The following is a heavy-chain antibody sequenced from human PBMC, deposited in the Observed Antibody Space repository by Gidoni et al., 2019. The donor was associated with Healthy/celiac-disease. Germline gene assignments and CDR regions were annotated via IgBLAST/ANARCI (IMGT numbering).Heavy chain of an antibody. D-gene: IGHD2-2*01. CDR3: ARYYSYCSSTSCPYYYYGMDV. J-gene: IGHJ6*02. Sequence: QLPLPESGPGLEKPSVTLSLTCTVPGGSFSSYHWSRIRQPPGKGLEWIGDIYYSGSTNYSPSLKGRVTISVDTSKNQFSLKLSYVTAADTAVYYCARYYSYCSSTSCPYYYYGMDVWGQGTTVTVSS. V-gene: IGHV4-59*01. CDR1: GGSFSSYH. CDR2: IYYSGST.